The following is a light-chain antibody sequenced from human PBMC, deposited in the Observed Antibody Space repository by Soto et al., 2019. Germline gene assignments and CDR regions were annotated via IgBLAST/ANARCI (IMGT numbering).Light chain of an antibody. CDR2: YDS. Sequence: SYELTQPPSVSVAPGETARIACGGNNIGSESVHWYQQKPGQAPVLIIYYDSARPSGIPERFYGSNSGNTATLIISRVEAGDEADYYCQVWDGSSDQQVFGGGTKLTVL. CDR3: QVWDGSSDQQV. V-gene: IGLV3-21*04. CDR1: NIGSES. J-gene: IGLJ3*02.